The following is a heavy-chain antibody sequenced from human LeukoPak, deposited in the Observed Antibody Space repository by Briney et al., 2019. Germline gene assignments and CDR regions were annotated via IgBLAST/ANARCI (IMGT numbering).Heavy chain of an antibody. V-gene: IGHV4-34*01. CDR2: INHSRST. Sequence: SETLSLTCAVYGGSFSGYYWSWIRQPPGKGLEWIGEINHSRSTNYNPSLKSRVTISVDTSKNQFSLKLSSVTAADTAVYYCARAPGATDGYNYDYWGQGTLVTVSS. D-gene: IGHD5-24*01. J-gene: IGHJ4*02. CDR1: GGSFSGYY. CDR3: ARAPGATDGYNYDY.